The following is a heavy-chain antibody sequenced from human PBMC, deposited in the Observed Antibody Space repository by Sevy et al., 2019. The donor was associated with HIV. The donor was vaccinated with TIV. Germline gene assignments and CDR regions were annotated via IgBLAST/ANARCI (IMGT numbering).Heavy chain of an antibody. Sequence: GGSLRLSCAASGFTVSSNYMSWVRQAPGKGLEWVSVIYSGDRTDYADSVKGRFTISRDNSKNTLYLQMNSLRVEDTAVYYCASDLSGARDSWGQGTLVTVSS. CDR2: IYSGDRT. V-gene: IGHV3-53*01. D-gene: IGHD6-25*01. CDR1: GFTVSSNY. CDR3: ASDLSGARDS. J-gene: IGHJ4*02.